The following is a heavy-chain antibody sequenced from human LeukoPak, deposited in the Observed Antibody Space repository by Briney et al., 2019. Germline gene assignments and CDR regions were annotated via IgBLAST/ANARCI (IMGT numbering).Heavy chain of an antibody. J-gene: IGHJ6*03. CDR2: IRYDGSNK. CDR3: AKDWGSSSSFYYYYMAV. V-gene: IGHV3-30*02. D-gene: IGHD6-6*01. Sequence: GGSLRLSCAASGFTFSSYGMHWVRQAPGKGLEWVAFIRYDGSNKYYADSVKGRFTISRDNSKNTLYLQMNSLRAEDTAVYYCAKDWGSSSSFYYYYMAVWGKRTTVTVSS. CDR1: GFTFSSYG.